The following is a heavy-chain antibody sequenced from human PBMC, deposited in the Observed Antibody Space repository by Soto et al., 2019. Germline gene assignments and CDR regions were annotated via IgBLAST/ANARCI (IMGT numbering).Heavy chain of an antibody. J-gene: IGHJ5*02. CDR1: GYTFISYG. CDR3: ARVIVNDLQALNWFDP. Sequence: QVQLVQSGAEVKKPGASVKVSCKASGYTFISYGISWVRQAPGQGLEWMGWISVYNGNTNYAQKFQGRVTMTTDTSTTTAYMELRSLRSDDTAVYYCARVIVNDLQALNWFDPWGQGTLVTVSS. V-gene: IGHV1-18*01. D-gene: IGHD1-1*01. CDR2: ISVYNGNT.